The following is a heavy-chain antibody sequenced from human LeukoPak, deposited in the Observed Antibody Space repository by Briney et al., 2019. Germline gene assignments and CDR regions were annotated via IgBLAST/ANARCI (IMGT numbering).Heavy chain of an antibody. D-gene: IGHD2-21*01. CDR3: VREVRREGDQFDY. CDR1: GFTFSTYE. V-gene: IGHV3-48*03. CDR2: ISSSGGTI. J-gene: IGHJ4*02. Sequence: PWGSLRLSCAASGFTFSTYEMNWVRQAPGKGLEWVSYISSSGGTIHYSDSVKGRFTISRDNAKNSLYLQMNSLRAEDTAVYYCVREVRREGDQFDYWGQGTLVTVSS.